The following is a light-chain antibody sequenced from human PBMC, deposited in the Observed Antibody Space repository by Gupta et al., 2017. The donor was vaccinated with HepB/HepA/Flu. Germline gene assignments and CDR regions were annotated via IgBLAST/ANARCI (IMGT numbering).Light chain of an antibody. V-gene: IGLV8-61*01. Sequence: QSVVTQEPAFSVSPGQTVTLTCGLRSGSVSTSYYPSCYQQTPGQAPRTVIYNTNSPSSGVPDRFSGSILGNKAALTITGAQAEDEGHYHCVLYIGNGIAVIGGGTKLTVL. CDR2: NTN. CDR3: VLYIGNGIAV. J-gene: IGLJ2*01. CDR1: SGSVSTSYY.